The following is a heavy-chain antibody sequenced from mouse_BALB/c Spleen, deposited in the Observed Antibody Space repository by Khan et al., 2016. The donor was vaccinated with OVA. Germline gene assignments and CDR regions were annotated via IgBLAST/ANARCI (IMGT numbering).Heavy chain of an antibody. Sequence: QIQLVQSGPELKKPGETVKISCKASGYIFTNYGMNWVKQAPGQGLKWMGWINTYTGEPTYTDDFRGRFAFSLDTSASTAYMQINNLKNEDTATYICSRGDFYYGKGKNDWIDYWGQGTLVTVSA. V-gene: IGHV9-3-1*01. J-gene: IGHJ3*01. CDR2: INTYTGEP. CDR1: GYIFTNYG. CDR3: SRGDFYYGKGKNDWIDY. D-gene: IGHD1-1*01.